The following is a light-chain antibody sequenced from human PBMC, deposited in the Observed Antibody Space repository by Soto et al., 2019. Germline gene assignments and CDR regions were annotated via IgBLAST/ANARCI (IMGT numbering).Light chain of an antibody. V-gene: IGLV1-40*01. J-gene: IGLJ2*01. CDR2: GTI. CDR3: QSYDSSLSENVV. Sequence: QAVVTQPPSVSGAPGQRVTISCTGSSSNIGAGFDVHWYQQLPGTAPKLLVYGTISRPSGVPDRFSGSKSGTSASLAITGLQAEDEADYYCQSYDSSLSENVVFGGGTKLTVL. CDR1: SSNIGAGFD.